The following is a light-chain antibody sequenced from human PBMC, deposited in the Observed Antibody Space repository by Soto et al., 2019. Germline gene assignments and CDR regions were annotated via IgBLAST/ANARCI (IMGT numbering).Light chain of an antibody. CDR2: DTN. Sequence: QAVVTQEPSVTVAPGGTVSLTCGSSTGAVTSGHYPYWFQQKPGQAPRTLIYDTNNRHSWTPARFSGSLLGGKAALTLSGAQPEDEADYYCLLSSSGARVFGGGTKLTVL. CDR3: LLSSSGARV. V-gene: IGLV7-46*01. CDR1: TGAVTSGHY. J-gene: IGLJ3*02.